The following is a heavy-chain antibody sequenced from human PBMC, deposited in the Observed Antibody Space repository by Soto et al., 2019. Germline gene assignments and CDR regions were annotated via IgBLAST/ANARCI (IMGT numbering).Heavy chain of an antibody. CDR2: IYYSGST. V-gene: IGHV4-59*01. D-gene: IGHD3-3*01. Sequence: SETLAVTCTGSGGSISSYYWSWIRQPPGKGLEWIGYIYYSGSTNYNPSLKSRVTISVDTSKNQFSLKLSSVTAADTAVYYCARENKYDFWSGSNWFDPWGQGTLVTVSS. CDR1: GGSISSYY. CDR3: ARENKYDFWSGSNWFDP. J-gene: IGHJ5*02.